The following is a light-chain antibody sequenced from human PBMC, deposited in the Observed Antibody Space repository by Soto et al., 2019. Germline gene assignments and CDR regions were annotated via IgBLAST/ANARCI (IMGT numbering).Light chain of an antibody. CDR3: CSYAGSGTLI. CDR1: SSDVGSYNL. J-gene: IGLJ2*01. CDR2: EVS. V-gene: IGLV2-23*02. Sequence: QAVVTQPASVSGSPGQSITISCTGTSSDVGSYNLVSWYQHHPGKAPKLMIYEVSKRPSGVSNRFSGSKSGNTASLTISGLQTADEADYFCCSYAGSGTLIFGGGTQLTVL.